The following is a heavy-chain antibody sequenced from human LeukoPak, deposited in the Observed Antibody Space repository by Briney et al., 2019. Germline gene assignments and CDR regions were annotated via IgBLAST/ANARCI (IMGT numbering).Heavy chain of an antibody. V-gene: IGHV4-34*01. CDR1: GGSFSGYY. J-gene: IGHJ5*02. CDR3: ANMFRGSGNSNSSWFDP. D-gene: IGHD3-10*01. Sequence: SETLSLTCAVYGGSFSGYYWSWIHQPPGKGLEWIGEINHSGSTNYNPSLKSRVTISVDTSKNQFSLKLSSVTAADTAVYYCANMFRGSGNSNSSWFDPWGQGTLVTVSS. CDR2: INHSGST.